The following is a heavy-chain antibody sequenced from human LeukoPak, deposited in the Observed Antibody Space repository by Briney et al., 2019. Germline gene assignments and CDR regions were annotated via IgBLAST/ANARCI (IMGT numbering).Heavy chain of an antibody. V-gene: IGHV3-30*02. CDR3: AKSSIAARKEDWFDP. D-gene: IGHD6-6*01. Sequence: GRSLRLSCAASGFTFSIYGTHWVRQAPGGGRECVAFIRYDGSNHYHADAVKGQLTISRHNSNNTLNLQMNSLRAEDTFVYYRAKSSIAARKEDWFDPWGQGTLVTVSS. CDR2: IRYDGSNH. J-gene: IGHJ5*02. CDR1: GFTFSIYG.